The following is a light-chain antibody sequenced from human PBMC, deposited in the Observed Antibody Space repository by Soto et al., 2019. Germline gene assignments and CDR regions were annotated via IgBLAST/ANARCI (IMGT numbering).Light chain of an antibody. CDR1: QTVSTV. CDR2: DIS. CDR3: QQYYSYPWT. V-gene: IGKV1-5*01. J-gene: IGKJ1*01. Sequence: DIQMTQSPSTLSASVGDRVTITCRASQTVSTVLAWFQQRPGGGPKLLIYDISSLGSGVPSRFSGSGSATGTEFTLTISSLQPDDLATYYCQQYYSYPWTFGQGTKVDIK.